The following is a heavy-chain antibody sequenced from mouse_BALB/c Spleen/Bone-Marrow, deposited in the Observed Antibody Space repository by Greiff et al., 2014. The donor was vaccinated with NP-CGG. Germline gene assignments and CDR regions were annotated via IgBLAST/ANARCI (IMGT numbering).Heavy chain of an antibody. D-gene: IGHD2-2*01. J-gene: IGHJ4*01. V-gene: IGHV1-15*01. Sequence: VTLSCKASGYKFTDYEMHWVKQTPVHGLEWIGSIDPETGGTAYNQNFKGKATLTADRSSTTAYMELRSLTSEDSAVYYCTREGIYLVYDVTMDYWGQGTSVTVSS. CDR3: TREGIYLVYDVTMDY. CDR2: IDPETGGT. CDR1: GYKFTDYE.